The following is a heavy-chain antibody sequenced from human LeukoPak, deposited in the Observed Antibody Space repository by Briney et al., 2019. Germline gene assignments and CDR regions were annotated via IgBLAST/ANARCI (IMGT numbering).Heavy chain of an antibody. CDR3: ARAVKYYYDSSGYLPLYYFDY. D-gene: IGHD3-22*01. CDR1: GFTSSSYD. J-gene: IGHJ4*02. CDR2: IGTAGDT. Sequence: GGSLRLSCAASGFTSSSYDMHWVRQATGKGLEWVSAIGTAGDTYYPGSVKGRFTISRENAKNSLYLQMNSLRAGDTAVYYCARAVKYYYDSSGYLPLYYFDYWGQGTLVTVSS. V-gene: IGHV3-13*01.